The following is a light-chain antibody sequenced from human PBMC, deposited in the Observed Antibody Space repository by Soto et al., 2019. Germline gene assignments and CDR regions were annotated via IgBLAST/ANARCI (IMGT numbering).Light chain of an antibody. Sequence: QSLLTHPASLSGSPGQSITISCTGTSSDVGGYNYVSWYQQHPGKAPKLMIYEVSYRPSGVSNRFSGSKSGNTASLTISGLQAEDEADYYCSSYTSSSTQVFGTGTKV. CDR1: SSDVGGYNY. J-gene: IGLJ1*01. CDR3: SSYTSSSTQV. V-gene: IGLV2-14*01. CDR2: EVS.